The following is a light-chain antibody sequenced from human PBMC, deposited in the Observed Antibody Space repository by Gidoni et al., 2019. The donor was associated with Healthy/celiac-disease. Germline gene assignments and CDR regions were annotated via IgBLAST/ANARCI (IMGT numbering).Light chain of an antibody. J-gene: IGKJ3*01. CDR2: DAS. CDR1: QSVSSY. V-gene: IGKV3-11*01. Sequence: EIVLTQSPATLSLSPGERATLSCRASQSVSSYLAWYQQKPGQAPRLLIYDASNRATGIPARFSGSGSGTDFTLTISSLEPEDFAVYYCQQRSNWGLTFXPXTKVDIK. CDR3: QQRSNWGLT.